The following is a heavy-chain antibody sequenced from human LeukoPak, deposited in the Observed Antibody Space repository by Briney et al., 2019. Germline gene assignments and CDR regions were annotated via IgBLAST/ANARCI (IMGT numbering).Heavy chain of an antibody. J-gene: IGHJ4*02. D-gene: IGHD1-26*01. V-gene: IGHV4-39*01. CDR2: ISSSDEK. CDR1: GASITTTSFS. CDR3: AKFKSGTGFDY. Sequence: SETLSLTCAVSGASITTTSFSWAWIRQPPGQDLEWIATISSSDEKYYNPSLMSRVTISLDTSKNRFSLEVTSVTAADTGLSYCAKFKSGTGFDYWGRGILVIVSS.